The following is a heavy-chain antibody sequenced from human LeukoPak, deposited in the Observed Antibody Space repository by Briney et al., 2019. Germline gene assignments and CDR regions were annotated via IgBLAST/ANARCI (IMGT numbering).Heavy chain of an antibody. D-gene: IGHD3-22*01. V-gene: IGHV3-21*01. CDR1: GFIFSSYA. J-gene: IGHJ4*02. Sequence: GGSLRLSCAASGFIFSSYAFNWVRQAPGKGLEWVSSISAKSNYTYYADSVKGRFTISRDNAENSLYLQMSSLRAEDTAVYYCARRYYGSATYRLPYDYWGQGTLVTVSS. CDR2: ISAKSNYT. CDR3: ARRYYGSATYRLPYDY.